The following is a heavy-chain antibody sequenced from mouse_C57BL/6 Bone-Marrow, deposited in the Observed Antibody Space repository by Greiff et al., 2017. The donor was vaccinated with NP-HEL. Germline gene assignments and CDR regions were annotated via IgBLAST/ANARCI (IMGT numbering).Heavy chain of an antibody. CDR1: GYTFTSYG. CDR2: IYPRSGNT. Sequence: QVQLKESGAELARPGALVKLSCKASGYTFTSYGISWVKQRTGQGLEWIGEIYPRSGNTYYNEKFKGKATLTADKSSSTAYMELRSLTSEDSAVYFCARNYGHYYAMDYWGQGTSVTVSS. J-gene: IGHJ4*01. V-gene: IGHV1-81*01. CDR3: ARNYGHYYAMDY. D-gene: IGHD1-2*01.